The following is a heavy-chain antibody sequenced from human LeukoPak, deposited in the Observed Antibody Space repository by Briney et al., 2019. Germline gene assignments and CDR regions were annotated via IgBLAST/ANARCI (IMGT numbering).Heavy chain of an antibody. J-gene: IGHJ4*02. CDR3: ARNLYSFDY. V-gene: IGHV4-59*01. CDR2: IYYSGST. D-gene: IGHD1-14*01. Sequence: SETLTLTCTVSAGSISNYYWSWIRQPPGKGLEWIGYIYYSGSTNYNPSLKSRVTISVDTSKNQFSLKLSSVTAADTAVYYCARNLYSFDYWGQGTLVTVSS. CDR1: AGSISNYY.